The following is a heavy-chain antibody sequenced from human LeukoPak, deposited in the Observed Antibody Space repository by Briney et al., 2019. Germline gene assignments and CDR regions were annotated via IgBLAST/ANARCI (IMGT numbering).Heavy chain of an antibody. D-gene: IGHD3/OR15-3a*01. CDR2: IYHSGNT. J-gene: IGHJ4*02. CDR1: GYSISSGFY. V-gene: IGHV4-38-2*01. Sequence: SETLSLTCSVSGYSISSGFYWGWIRQPPGKGLEWIGNIYHSGNTYYNASLKSRVTISIDTSKNQISLRLTSVTATDTAMYYCARQTGSGLFTLPGGQGTLVTVSS. CDR3: ARQTGSGLFTLP.